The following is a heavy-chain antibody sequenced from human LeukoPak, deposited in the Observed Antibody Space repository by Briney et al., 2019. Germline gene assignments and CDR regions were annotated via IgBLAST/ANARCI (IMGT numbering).Heavy chain of an antibody. D-gene: IGHD3-10*01. CDR3: ARDRYAGSGSSKKAWFDP. Sequence: GRSLRLSCAASGFTFSSYGMHWARQAPGKGLEWAAVIWYDGSNKYYADSVKGRFTISRDNSKNTLYLQMNSLRAEDTAVYYCARDRYAGSGSSKKAWFDPWGQGTLVTVSS. CDR1: GFTFSSYG. CDR2: IWYDGSNK. J-gene: IGHJ5*02. V-gene: IGHV3-33*01.